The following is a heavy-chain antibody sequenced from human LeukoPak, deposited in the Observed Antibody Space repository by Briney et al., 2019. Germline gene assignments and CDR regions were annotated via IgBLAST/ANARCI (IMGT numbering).Heavy chain of an antibody. CDR2: IYYSGST. CDR3: ARAEFQWLVFDC. J-gene: IGHJ4*02. Sequence: SETLSLTCTVSGGSISSGDYYWSWIRQPPGKGLEWIGYIYYSGSTNYNPSLKSRVTISVDTSKNQFSLKLSSVTAADTAVYYCARAEFQWLVFDCWGQGTLVTVSS. D-gene: IGHD6-19*01. CDR1: GGSISSGDYY. V-gene: IGHV4-61*08.